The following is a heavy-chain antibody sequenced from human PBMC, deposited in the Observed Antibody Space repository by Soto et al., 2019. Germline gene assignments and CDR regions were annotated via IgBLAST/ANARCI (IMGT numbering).Heavy chain of an antibody. D-gene: IGHD3-10*01. CDR1: GFSLSTSGVG. V-gene: IGHV2-5*02. Sequence: QITLKESGPTLVKPTQTLTLTCTFSGFSLSTSGVGLGWIRPPPGKALEWLALIYWDDDKRYSPSLKSRLTITEETSKTQLGLTMTTRDPMETATYYCAHSEYGWGSYYREWFDPWGQGTLVTVSS. CDR2: IYWDDDK. CDR3: AHSEYGWGSYYREWFDP. J-gene: IGHJ5*02.